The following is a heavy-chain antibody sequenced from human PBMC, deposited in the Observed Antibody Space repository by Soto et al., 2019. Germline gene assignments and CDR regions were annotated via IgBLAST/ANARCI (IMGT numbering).Heavy chain of an antibody. CDR2: ISSSSNYI. J-gene: IGHJ5*02. D-gene: IGHD4-17*01. V-gene: IGHV3-21*01. CDR3: ARGGVYGGNSHPGWLDP. CDR1: GFTFSNYA. Sequence: EVQLVESGGGLVKPGGSLRLSCAASGFTFSNYAMNWVRQAPGKGLEWVASISSSSNYIYYADSLKGRFTVSRDNSKNSLLLQVDSLRAEDTAVYYCARGGVYGGNSHPGWLDPWGQGTLVTVSS.